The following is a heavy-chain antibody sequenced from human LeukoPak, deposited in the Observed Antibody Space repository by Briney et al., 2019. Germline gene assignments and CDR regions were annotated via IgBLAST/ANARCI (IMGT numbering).Heavy chain of an antibody. Sequence: ASVKVSCKASGYTFTSYYMHWVRQAPGQGLEWVGIINPSGGSPTYAQKFQGRLTMTRDTSTSTVYMELSSLRSEDTAVYYCARGLGSESHYGSWGQGTLVTVSS. CDR1: GYTFTSYY. V-gene: IGHV1-46*01. CDR2: INPSGGSP. CDR3: ARGLGSESHYGS. J-gene: IGHJ5*02. D-gene: IGHD3-10*01.